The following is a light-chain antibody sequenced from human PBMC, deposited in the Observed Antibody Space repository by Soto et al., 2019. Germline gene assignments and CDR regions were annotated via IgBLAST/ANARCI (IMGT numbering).Light chain of an antibody. V-gene: IGKV3-20*01. CDR3: KQYGNSPFT. J-gene: IGKJ4*01. CDR2: GAS. CDR1: QTVSRSA. Sequence: EIVLTQSPGTLSLSPGERATLSCRASQTVSRSALAWYQQKPGQAHRLLIYGASNRATGIQDRFSGSGSGTDFTLTISRLEPEDFEVYYCKQYGNSPFTFGGGTKVDIK.